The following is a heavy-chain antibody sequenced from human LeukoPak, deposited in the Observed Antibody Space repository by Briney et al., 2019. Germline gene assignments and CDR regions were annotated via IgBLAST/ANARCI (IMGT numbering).Heavy chain of an antibody. J-gene: IGHJ4*02. CDR2: INHSGST. D-gene: IGHD1-1*01. CDR1: GGSSSGYY. Sequence: SETLSLTCAAYGGSSSGYYWSWIRQPPGKGLEWIGEINHSGSTNYNPSLKSRVTISVDTSKNQFSLKLSSVTAADTAVYYCARYDGYLDYWGQGTLVTVSS. CDR3: ARYDGYLDY. V-gene: IGHV4-34*01.